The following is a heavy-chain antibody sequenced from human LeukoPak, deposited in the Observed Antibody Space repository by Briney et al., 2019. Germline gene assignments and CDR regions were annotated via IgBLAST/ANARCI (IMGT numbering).Heavy chain of an antibody. CDR2: IRGKTDGGTT. Sequence: GGSLRLSCAASGFTFSGSAMHWVRQAAGKGLEWVGRIRGKTDGGTTDYAAPVKGRFTISRDDSKNTLYLQMSSLKTEDTAVYYCTTDFILDSWGQGTLVTVSS. CDR3: TTDFILDS. CDR1: GFTFSGSA. V-gene: IGHV3-15*01. J-gene: IGHJ4*02. D-gene: IGHD3/OR15-3a*01.